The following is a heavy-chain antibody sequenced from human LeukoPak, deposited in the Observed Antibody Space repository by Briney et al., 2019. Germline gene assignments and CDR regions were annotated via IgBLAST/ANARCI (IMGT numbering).Heavy chain of an antibody. CDR1: GFTFSSYA. V-gene: IGHV3-23*01. J-gene: IGHJ6*02. CDR3: AKPLNLDDSSGYYFHYYYYYAMDV. D-gene: IGHD3-22*01. Sequence: GGSLRLSCAASGFTFSSYAMSWVRQAPGKGLEWVSAISGSGGSTYYADSVKGRFTISRDNSKNTLYLQMNSLRAEDTAVYYCAKPLNLDDSSGYYFHYYYYYAMDVWGQGTTVTVSS. CDR2: ISGSGGST.